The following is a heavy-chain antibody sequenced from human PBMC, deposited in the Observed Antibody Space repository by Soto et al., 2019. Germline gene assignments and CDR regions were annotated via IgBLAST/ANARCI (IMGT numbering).Heavy chain of an antibody. V-gene: IGHV4-39*01. CDR1: CGSISSSSYY. Sequence: PSETLSLTCTVSCGSISSSSYYWGWIRQPPGKGLEWIGSIYYSGSTYYNPSLKSRVTISVDTSKNQFSLKLSSVTAADTAVYYCASRVIEQWLSYYYYGMDVWGQGTTVTVSS. CDR3: ASRVIEQWLSYYYYGMDV. J-gene: IGHJ6*02. CDR2: IYYSGST. D-gene: IGHD6-19*01.